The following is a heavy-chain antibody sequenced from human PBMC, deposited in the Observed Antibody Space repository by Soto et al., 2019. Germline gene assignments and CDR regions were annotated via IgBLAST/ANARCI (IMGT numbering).Heavy chain of an antibody. V-gene: IGHV4-31*03. D-gene: IGHD5-18*01. CDR2: IYYSGST. Sequence: PSETLSLTCTVSGGSISSGGYYWSWIRQHPGKGLEWIGYIYYSGSTYYNPSLKSRVTISVDTSKNQFSLKLSSVTAADTAVYYCAREDTAMNVAFDYWGQGTLVTVSS. J-gene: IGHJ4*02. CDR3: AREDTAMNVAFDY. CDR1: GGSISSGGYY.